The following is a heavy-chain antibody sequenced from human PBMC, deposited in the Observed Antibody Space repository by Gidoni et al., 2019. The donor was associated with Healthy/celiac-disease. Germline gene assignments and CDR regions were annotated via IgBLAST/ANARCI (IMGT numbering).Heavy chain of an antibody. Sequence: EVQLLESGGGLVQPGGSLRLSCAASGFTFSSYARSWVRQAPGKGLEWVSAISGSGGSTYYADSVKGRFTISRDNSKNTLYLQMNSLRAEDTAVYYCAKDGFYDSSGYTPYYFDYWGQGTLVTVSS. CDR3: AKDGFYDSSGYTPYYFDY. J-gene: IGHJ4*02. CDR1: GFTFSSYA. CDR2: ISGSGGST. V-gene: IGHV3-23*01. D-gene: IGHD3-22*01.